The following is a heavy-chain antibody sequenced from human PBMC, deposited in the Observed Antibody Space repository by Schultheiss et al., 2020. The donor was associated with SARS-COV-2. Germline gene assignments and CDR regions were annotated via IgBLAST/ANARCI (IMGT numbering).Heavy chain of an antibody. CDR3: ARMASWRGHSILDY. D-gene: IGHD6-13*01. V-gene: IGHV3-21*01. J-gene: IGHJ4*02. Sequence: GGSLRLSCAASGFTFSDSAMHWVRQAPGKGLEWVSSISRSSSYIYYADSVKGRFTISRDNAKNSLYLQMNSLRAEDTAVYYCARMASWRGHSILDYWGQGTLVTVSS. CDR1: GFTFSDSA. CDR2: ISRSSSYI.